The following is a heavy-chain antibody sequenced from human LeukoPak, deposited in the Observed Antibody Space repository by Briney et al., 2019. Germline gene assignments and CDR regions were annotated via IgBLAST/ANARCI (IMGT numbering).Heavy chain of an antibody. J-gene: IGHJ4*02. CDR1: GGSISSSSYY. D-gene: IGHD1-14*01. Sequence: PSETLSLTCTVSGGSISSSSYYWGWIRQPPGKGLEWIGSVYHNGGTYYDPSLKSRVTISVDTSKNQSSLRVNSVTATDTAVYYCARVITAGSYYCDTWGQGTLVTVSS. CDR3: ARVITAGSYYCDT. CDR2: VYHNGGT. V-gene: IGHV4-39*07.